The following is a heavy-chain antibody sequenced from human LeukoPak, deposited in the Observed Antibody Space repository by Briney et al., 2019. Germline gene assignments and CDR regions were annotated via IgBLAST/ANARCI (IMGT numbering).Heavy chain of an antibody. CDR3: ARESDKYCGGDCDWFDP. CDR2: IYYSGST. D-gene: IGHD2-21*02. CDR1: GGSLSSYY. V-gene: IGHV4-59*01. Sequence: SETLSLTCTVSGGSLSSYYWSWIRQPPGKALEWIGYIYYSGSTNYNPSLKSRVTISVDTSKNQFSLKLSSVTAADTAVYYCARESDKYCGGDCDWFDPWGQGTLVTVSS. J-gene: IGHJ5*02.